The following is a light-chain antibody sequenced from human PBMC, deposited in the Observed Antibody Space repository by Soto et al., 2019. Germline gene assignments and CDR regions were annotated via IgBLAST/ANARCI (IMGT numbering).Light chain of an antibody. Sequence: EIVLTQSPATLSLSPAERATLSCRASQSVSTYLAWYQQKPGQAPRLLIYDVSKRATGIPARFSGSGSGTDFTLTIGSLEPEDFAVYYCQQRGNWPWTFGQGTKVEIK. V-gene: IGKV3-11*01. CDR3: QQRGNWPWT. CDR1: QSVSTY. CDR2: DVS. J-gene: IGKJ1*01.